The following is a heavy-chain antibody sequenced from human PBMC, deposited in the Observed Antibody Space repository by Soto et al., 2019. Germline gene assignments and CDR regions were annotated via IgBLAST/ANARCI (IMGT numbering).Heavy chain of an antibody. D-gene: IGHD1-26*01. CDR3: AHAYGGRSLY. CDR1: GFSLTTDREG. CDR2: IYWDDSK. V-gene: IGHV2-5*02. Sequence: QITLKESGPTLVKPTQTLTLTCTFSGFSLTTDREGVGWIRQPPGEALEWLAVIYWDDSKTYRPSLESRLTITNDTSKNQVALTMTNLDALDTATYYCAHAYGGRSLYWGQGTLVTVSS. J-gene: IGHJ4*02.